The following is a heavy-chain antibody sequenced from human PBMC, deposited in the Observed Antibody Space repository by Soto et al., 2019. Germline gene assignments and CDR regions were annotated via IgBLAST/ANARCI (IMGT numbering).Heavy chain of an antibody. J-gene: IGHJ4*02. V-gene: IGHV4-39*01. CDR3: AILRGYLDY. CDR1: GGSISSSSYY. Sequence: PSETLSLTCIVSGGSISSSSYYWGWIRQPPGKGLEWIASIYYSGSTYYNPSLESRVTIAVDTSKNQFSLKLSSVTAADTAVYYCAILRGYLDYRGQGTLVTVSS. CDR2: IYYSGST. D-gene: IGHD2-15*01.